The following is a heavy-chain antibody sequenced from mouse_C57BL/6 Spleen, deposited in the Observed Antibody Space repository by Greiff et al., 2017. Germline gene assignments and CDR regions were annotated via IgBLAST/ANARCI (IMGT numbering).Heavy chain of an antibody. CDR2: IDPETGGT. Sequence: QVQLQQSGAELVRPGASVTLSCKASGYTFTDYEMDWVKQTPVHGLEWIGAIDPETGGTAYNQKFKGKAILTADKSSSTAYMELRSLTSEDSAVYYCTRPVGYFDYWGQGTTRPVSS. CDR3: TRPVGYFDY. CDR1: GYTFTDYE. V-gene: IGHV1-15*01. J-gene: IGHJ2*01.